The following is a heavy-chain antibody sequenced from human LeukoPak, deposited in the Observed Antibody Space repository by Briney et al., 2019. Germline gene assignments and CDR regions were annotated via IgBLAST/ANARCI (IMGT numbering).Heavy chain of an antibody. CDR3: AKGSYYDSSGSFYFDY. CDR1: GFTFSSYA. V-gene: IGHV3-23*01. J-gene: IGHJ4*02. D-gene: IGHD3-22*01. CDR2: ISGSGDNT. Sequence: GGSLRLSCAASGFTFSSYAMSWVRQAPGKGLEWVSGISGSGDNTYYADSVKGRFTISRDNSKNTLYEQVNGLGTEDTAAYYCAKGSYYDSSGSFYFDYWGQGTLVTVSS.